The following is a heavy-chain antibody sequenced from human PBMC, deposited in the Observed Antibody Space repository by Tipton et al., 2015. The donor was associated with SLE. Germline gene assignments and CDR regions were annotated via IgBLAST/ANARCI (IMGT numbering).Heavy chain of an antibody. CDR3: ARQSMVQGVIIFDY. V-gene: IGHV5-51*01. CDR2: IYPGDSDI. J-gene: IGHJ4*02. Sequence: VQLVQSGAEVKKPGESLKISCKGSGYSFTNYWIGWVRQMPGKGLEWMGIIYPGDSDIRYSPSFQGHVTISADKSITTAYLQWSSLKASDTAMYYCARQSMVQGVIIFDYWGQGTLVTVSS. D-gene: IGHD3-10*01. CDR1: GYSFTNYW.